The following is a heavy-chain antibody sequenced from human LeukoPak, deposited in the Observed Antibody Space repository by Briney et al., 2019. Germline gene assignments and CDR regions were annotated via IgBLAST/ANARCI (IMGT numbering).Heavy chain of an antibody. J-gene: IGHJ4*02. V-gene: IGHV4-39*02. CDR1: GGSISSALYH. Sequence: SETLSLTCTVSGGSISSALYHWGWIRQPPGKNLEWLGSVYYTGSTYYNPSLKSRVTISVDTSKNQFSLKLSSVTAADTAAYYCTREEGGTTVDYWGQGTLVTVSS. CDR3: TREEGGTTVDY. CDR2: VYYTGST. D-gene: IGHD1-1*01.